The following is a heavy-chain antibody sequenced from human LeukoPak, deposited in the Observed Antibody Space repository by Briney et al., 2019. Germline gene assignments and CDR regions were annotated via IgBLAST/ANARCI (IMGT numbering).Heavy chain of an antibody. CDR3: ARSLGEDLEAPSV. V-gene: IGHV1-8*03. J-gene: IGHJ4*02. CDR1: GYTFTSYG. Sequence: ASVKVSCKASGYTFTSYGINWVRQATGQGLEWMAWTNPNSGYTGYAQKFQGRVTLTRDTSITTAFMELSSLRSEDTAVYYCARSLGEDLEAPSVWGQGTLVTVSS. CDR2: TNPNSGYT. D-gene: IGHD5/OR15-5a*01.